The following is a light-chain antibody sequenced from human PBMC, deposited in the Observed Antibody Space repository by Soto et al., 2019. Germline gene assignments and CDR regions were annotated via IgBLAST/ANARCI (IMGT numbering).Light chain of an antibody. V-gene: IGKV3-15*01. CDR1: QSVSSN. J-gene: IGKJ5*01. CDR2: GAS. Sequence: EIVMTQSPATLSVSPGERATLSCRASQSVSSNLAWYQQKPGQAPRLLIYGASTRATGIPVRFSGGGSGTEFTLTISSLQSEDFAVYYCQRYNNWPITFGQGTRLEIK. CDR3: QRYNNWPIT.